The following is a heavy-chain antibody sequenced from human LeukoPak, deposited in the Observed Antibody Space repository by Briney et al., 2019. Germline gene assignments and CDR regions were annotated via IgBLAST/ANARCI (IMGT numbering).Heavy chain of an antibody. CDR2: INPNSGDT. J-gene: IGHJ5*02. CDR1: GYTFTDYY. CDR3: ARMWSTATSGWNWFDP. Sequence: ASVKVSCKASGYTFTDYYVYWVRQAPGQGLEWMGWINPNSGDTNSAQNFQGRVTMTRDTSISTAYMDLSSLTSDDTAMYYCARMWSTATSGWNWFDPWGQGTPVTVSS. D-gene: IGHD6-13*01. V-gene: IGHV1-2*02.